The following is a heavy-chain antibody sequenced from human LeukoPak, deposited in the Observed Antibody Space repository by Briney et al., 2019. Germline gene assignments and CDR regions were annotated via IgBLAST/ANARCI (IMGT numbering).Heavy chain of an antibody. Sequence: GGSLRLSCAASGFTLSNSWMHWVRQAPGRGLVWVSRIDPDGNTDYADSVKGRFTISRDNAKNTLYLQMNSLRAEDTAVYRCARDVRGPHDFWGQGTLVTVSS. V-gene: IGHV3-74*01. D-gene: IGHD2/OR15-2a*01. CDR1: GFTLSNSW. J-gene: IGHJ4*02. CDR3: ARDVRGPHDF. CDR2: IDPDGNT.